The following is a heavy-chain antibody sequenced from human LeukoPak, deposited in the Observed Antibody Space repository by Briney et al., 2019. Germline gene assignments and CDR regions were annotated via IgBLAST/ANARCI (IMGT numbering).Heavy chain of an antibody. Sequence: GGSLRLSCAASGFTVSSNYVGWVRQAPGKGLEWVSTISSDGSTYYADSVKGRFTISRDNSKNTLYLQMNSLRAEDTAVYYCARDTEQVIDFDYWGQGTLVTVSS. V-gene: IGHV3-66*01. CDR3: ARDTEQVIDFDY. D-gene: IGHD2-21*01. CDR1: GFTVSSNY. CDR2: ISSDGST. J-gene: IGHJ4*02.